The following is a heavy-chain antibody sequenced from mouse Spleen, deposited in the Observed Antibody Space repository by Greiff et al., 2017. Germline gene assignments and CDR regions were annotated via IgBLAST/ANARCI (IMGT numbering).Heavy chain of an antibody. V-gene: IGHV1-85*01. Sequence: VQLQQSGPELVKPGASVKLSCKASGYTFTSYDINRVKQRPGQGLEWIGWIYPRDGSTKYNEKFKGKATLTVDTSSSTAYMELHSLTSEDSAVYFCARLYGYSAMDYWGQGTSVTVSS. CDR2: IYPRDGST. D-gene: IGHD1-2*01. J-gene: IGHJ4*01. CDR1: GYTFTSYD. CDR3: ARLYGYSAMDY.